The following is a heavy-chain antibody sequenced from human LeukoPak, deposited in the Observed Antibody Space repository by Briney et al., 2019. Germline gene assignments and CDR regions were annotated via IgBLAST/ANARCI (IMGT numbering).Heavy chain of an antibody. D-gene: IGHD4-17*01. V-gene: IGHV3-23*01. Sequence: GGSLRLSCAASGFTFSTCAMSWVRQAPGKGLEWVSAISGSGGSTFYADSVKGRFTISRDNSKNTLYLQMNSLRVEDTALYYCAKAPGTTVTTFPDYWGQGTLVTVSS. CDR3: AKAPGTTVTTFPDY. CDR2: ISGSGGST. CDR1: GFTFSTCA. J-gene: IGHJ4*02.